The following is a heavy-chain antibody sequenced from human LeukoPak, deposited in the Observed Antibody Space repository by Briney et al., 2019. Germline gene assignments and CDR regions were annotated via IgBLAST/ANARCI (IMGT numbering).Heavy chain of an antibody. D-gene: IGHD2-15*01. J-gene: IGHJ4*02. Sequence: GGSLRLSCAAPGFTFSSYGMHWVRQAPGKGLEWVAFIRYDGTNKYYADSVKGRFTISRDNYKKTLYLQMNSLRAEDTAVYYCAKDSTSGVVVVAATFYYWGQGTLVTVSS. V-gene: IGHV3-30*02. CDR2: IRYDGTNK. CDR3: AKDSTSGVVVVAATFYY. CDR1: GFTFSSYG.